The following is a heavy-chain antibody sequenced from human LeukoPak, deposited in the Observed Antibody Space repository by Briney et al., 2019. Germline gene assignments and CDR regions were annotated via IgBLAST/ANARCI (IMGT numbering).Heavy chain of an antibody. CDR1: GSTFTSYD. Sequence: ASVEVSCKASGSTFTSYDINWVRQATGQGLEWLGWMNPNSGNTGYAQKFQGRVTMTRNTSISTAYMELSSLRSEDTAVYYCARGKDYSNYQHWGQGTLVTVSS. J-gene: IGHJ1*01. CDR2: MNPNSGNT. CDR3: ARGKDYSNYQH. V-gene: IGHV1-8*01. D-gene: IGHD4-11*01.